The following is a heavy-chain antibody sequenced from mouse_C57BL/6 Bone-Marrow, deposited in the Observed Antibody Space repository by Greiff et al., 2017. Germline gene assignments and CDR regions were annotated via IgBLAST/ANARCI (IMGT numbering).Heavy chain of an antibody. Sequence: VKLQQPGAELVKPGASVKMSCKASGYTFTSYWITWVKQRPGQGLEWIGDIYPGSGSTNYNEKFKSKATLTVDTSSSTAYMQLSSLTSADSAVYYCARDYSPHVDYWGQGTTLTVSS. D-gene: IGHD2-12*01. CDR1: GYTFTSYW. V-gene: IGHV1-55*01. CDR2: IYPGSGST. J-gene: IGHJ2*01. CDR3: ARDYSPHVDY.